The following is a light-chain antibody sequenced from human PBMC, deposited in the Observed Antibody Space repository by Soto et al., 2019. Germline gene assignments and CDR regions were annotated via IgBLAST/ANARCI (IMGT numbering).Light chain of an antibody. CDR3: AAWDDSLSGQGV. J-gene: IGLJ3*02. CDR2: RNN. Sequence: QPVLTQPPSASGTPGQRVTISCSGSSSNIGSNYVYWYQQLPGTAPKLLIYRNNQRPSGVPDRFSGSKSDTSASLAISGLRSEDEADYYCAAWDDSLSGQGVFGGGTKVTVL. CDR1: SSNIGSNY. V-gene: IGLV1-47*01.